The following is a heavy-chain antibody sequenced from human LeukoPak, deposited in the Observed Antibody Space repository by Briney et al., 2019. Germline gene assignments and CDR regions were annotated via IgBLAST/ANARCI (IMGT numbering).Heavy chain of an antibody. CDR2: FDPEDGET. J-gene: IGHJ5*02. CDR1: GYTLTELS. Sequence: GASVKVSCKVSGYTLTELSMHWVRQAPGKGLEWMGGFDPEDGETIYAQKFQGRVTMTEDTSTDTAYMELSSLRSEDTAVYYCATETYGGMITFGGPLPGWFDPWGQGTLVTVSS. D-gene: IGHD3-16*01. V-gene: IGHV1-24*01. CDR3: ATETYGGMITFGGPLPGWFDP.